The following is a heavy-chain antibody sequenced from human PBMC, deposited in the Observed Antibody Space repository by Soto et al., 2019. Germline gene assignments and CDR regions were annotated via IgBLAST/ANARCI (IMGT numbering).Heavy chain of an antibody. CDR2: IYHSGST. CDR3: ARGGFITFGGVIVNPGAFDI. V-gene: IGHV4-30-2*01. CDR1: GGSISSGGYS. J-gene: IGHJ3*02. Sequence: SETLSLTCAVSGGSISSGGYSWSWIRQPLGKGLEWIGYIYHSGSTYYNPSLKSRVTISVDRSKNQFSLKLSSVTAADTAVYYCARGGFITFGGVIVNPGAFDIWGQGTMVTVSS. D-gene: IGHD3-16*02.